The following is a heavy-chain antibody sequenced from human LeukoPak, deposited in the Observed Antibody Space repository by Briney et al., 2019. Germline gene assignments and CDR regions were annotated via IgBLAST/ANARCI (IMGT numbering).Heavy chain of an antibody. Sequence: GGSLRLSCAASGFTFSSYAMSWVRQAPGKGLEWVSAISGSGGSTYYADSVKGRFTISRDNSKNTLYLQMNSLRAEDTAVYYCAKAHRTSITIFGVVILPLDYWGQGTLVTVSS. CDR3: AKAHRTSITIFGVVILPLDY. J-gene: IGHJ4*02. V-gene: IGHV3-23*01. CDR2: ISGSGGST. CDR1: GFTFSSYA. D-gene: IGHD3-3*01.